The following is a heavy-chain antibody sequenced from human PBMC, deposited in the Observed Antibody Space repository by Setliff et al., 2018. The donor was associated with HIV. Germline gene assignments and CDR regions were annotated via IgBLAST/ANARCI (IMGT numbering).Heavy chain of an antibody. V-gene: IGHV4-39*01. CDR3: ARSLAYCSGGGCSSGNYYYMDV. J-gene: IGHJ6*03. Sequence: SETLSLTCTVSGGSISGSSYYWGWIRQSPEKGLEWIGSIFHAGSTYYNPSLKSRVTLSVDTSENQYSLKLTSLIAADPAVDYCARSLAYCSGGGCSSGNYYYMDVWGKGTTVTVSS. CDR2: IFHAGST. D-gene: IGHD2-15*01. CDR1: GGSISGSSYY.